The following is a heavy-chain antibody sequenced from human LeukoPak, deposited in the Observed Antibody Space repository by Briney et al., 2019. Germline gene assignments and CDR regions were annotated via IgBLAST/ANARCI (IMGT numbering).Heavy chain of an antibody. D-gene: IGHD6-6*01. Sequence: GGSLRLSCAASGFSFRNYWMSWVRKAPGKGLEWVANINQDGSEEDYVDSVKGRFTISRDSAKNSLYLQMSSLRAEDTAVYYCARGRWQLGYWGQGTLVTVSP. CDR1: GFSFRNYW. J-gene: IGHJ4*02. V-gene: IGHV3-7*01. CDR2: INQDGSEE. CDR3: ARGRWQLGY.